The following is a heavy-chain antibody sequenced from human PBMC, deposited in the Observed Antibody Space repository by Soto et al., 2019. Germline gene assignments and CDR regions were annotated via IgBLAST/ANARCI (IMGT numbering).Heavy chain of an antibody. CDR3: ARRERAAGTDWWFDP. CDR1: GDSINNNNHL. J-gene: IGHJ5*02. D-gene: IGHD6-13*01. Sequence: SETLSLTCTVSGDSINNNNHLWAWIRQPPGKGLEWIGSIHYSGSTYYSPSLKSRVTISVDTSKNQFSLKLSSVTAADTAVYYCARRERAAGTDWWFDPWGQGTLVTVSS. V-gene: IGHV4-39*01. CDR2: IHYSGST.